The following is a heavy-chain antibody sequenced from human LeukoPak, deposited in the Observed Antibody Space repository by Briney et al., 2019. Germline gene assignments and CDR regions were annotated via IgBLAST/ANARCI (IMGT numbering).Heavy chain of an antibody. CDR3: AREHLFSGSENYVLHNWFDP. CDR2: INPDTGGT. CDR1: GYTFTDYY. V-gene: IGHV1-2*02. D-gene: IGHD3-10*01. Sequence: ASVKVSCKASGYTFTDYYMHWVRQAPGQGLEWMGRINPDTGGTNSAQRFQGRVTMTRDTSIRTAYTELSSLRSDDTAVYYCAREHLFSGSENYVLHNWFDPWGQGTLVTVSS. J-gene: IGHJ5*02.